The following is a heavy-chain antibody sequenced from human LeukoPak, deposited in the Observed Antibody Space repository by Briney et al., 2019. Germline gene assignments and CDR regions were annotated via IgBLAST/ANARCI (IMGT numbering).Heavy chain of an antibody. D-gene: IGHD3-22*01. CDR2: INTNTGNP. CDR3: ARDSSGYWDNY. V-gene: IGHV7-4-1*02. Sequence: ASVKVSCKASRYTFTSYAMNWVRQAPGQGLEWMGWINTNTGNPTYAQGSTGRFVFSLDTSVSTAYLQISSLKAEDTAVYYCARDSSGYWDNYWGQGTLVTVSS. CDR1: RYTFTSYA. J-gene: IGHJ4*02.